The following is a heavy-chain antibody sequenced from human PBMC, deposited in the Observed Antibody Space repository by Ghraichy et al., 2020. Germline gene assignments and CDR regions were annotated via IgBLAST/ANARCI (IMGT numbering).Heavy chain of an antibody. Sequence: GESLNISCAASGFTFSNHDMNWVRQVSGKGLEWVSYISASSSSIYYADSVEGRFTSSRDNANNLMYLQMNTLRAEDTAVYYCASLEWGPNYWGQGTLVTVSS. D-gene: IGHD3-3*01. CDR3: ASLEWGPNY. V-gene: IGHV3-48*01. CDR2: ISASSSSI. CDR1: GFTFSNHD. J-gene: IGHJ4*02.